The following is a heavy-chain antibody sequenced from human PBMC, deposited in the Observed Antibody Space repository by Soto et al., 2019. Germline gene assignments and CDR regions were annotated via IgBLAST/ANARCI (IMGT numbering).Heavy chain of an antibody. V-gene: IGHV4-59*01. Sequence: SETLSLTCTVSGGSISSYYWSWIRQPPGKGLEWIAYIDYSGSIKYNPSLKSRVTISVDTSKNQISLKLSSVTAADTAIYYCARDRIAADGTEVAFDFWGQGTMVTVSS. J-gene: IGHJ3*01. CDR1: GGSISSYY. CDR3: ARDRIAADGTEVAFDF. D-gene: IGHD6-13*01. CDR2: IDYSGSI.